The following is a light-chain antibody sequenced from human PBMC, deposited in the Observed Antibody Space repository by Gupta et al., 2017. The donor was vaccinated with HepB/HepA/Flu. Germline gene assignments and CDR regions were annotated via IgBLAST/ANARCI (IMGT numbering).Light chain of an antibody. Sequence: DIVLKQSAATLSLSPGERATLSCRASQSVSSYLAWYQQKPGQAPRLLIYAASNRATGIPARFSGSGSGTDCTLTISSLEPEDFAVYYCQQRSNWRLTFGGGTKVEIK. J-gene: IGKJ4*01. CDR1: QSVSSY. CDR2: AAS. V-gene: IGKV3-11*01. CDR3: QQRSNWRLT.